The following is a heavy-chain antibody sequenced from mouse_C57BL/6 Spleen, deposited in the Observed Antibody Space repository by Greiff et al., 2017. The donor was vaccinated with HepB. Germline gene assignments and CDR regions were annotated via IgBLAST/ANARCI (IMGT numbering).Heavy chain of an antibody. V-gene: IGHV3-6*01. Sequence: DVKLQESGPGLVKPSQSLSLTCSVTGYSITSGYYWNWIRQFPGNKLEWMGYISYDGSNNYNPSLKNRISITRDTSKNQFFLKLNSVTTEDTATYYCAREWLLLSYWYFDVWGTGTTVTVSS. D-gene: IGHD2-3*01. CDR2: ISYDGSN. J-gene: IGHJ1*03. CDR1: GYSITSGYY. CDR3: AREWLLLSYWYFDV.